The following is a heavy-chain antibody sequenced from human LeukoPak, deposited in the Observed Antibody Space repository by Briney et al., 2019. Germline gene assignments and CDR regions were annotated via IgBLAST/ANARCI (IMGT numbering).Heavy chain of an antibody. CDR3: ARKEGGQLVNTRRWFDP. Sequence: SETLSLTCTVSDGSINTPNYYWGWIRQPPGKGLEWIGNIFYRGSTYYGPSLKSRVTISVDTSKNQFSLKLRSVTAADTAVYYCARKEGGQLVNTRRWFDPWGQGTLVTVSS. V-gene: IGHV4-39*07. CDR1: DGSINTPNYY. CDR2: IFYRGST. D-gene: IGHD6-13*01. J-gene: IGHJ5*02.